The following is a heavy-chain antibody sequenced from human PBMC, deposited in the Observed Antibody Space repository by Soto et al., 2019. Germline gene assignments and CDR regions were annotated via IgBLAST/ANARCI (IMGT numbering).Heavy chain of an antibody. D-gene: IGHD2-2*01. CDR3: AIPLFSQLLVLDV. CDR2: FDPVDGET. V-gene: IGHV1-24*01. Sequence: QVQLLQSGAEVKKPGASVKVSCKVSGHTLAELSMHWVRQAPGKGLEWMGGFDPVDGETVYAQKFRGRVTMTEDTSTDTAFMELRSVIADGAAVYYCAIPLFSQLLVLDVWGRGTTVTVS. CDR1: GHTLAELS. J-gene: IGHJ6*01.